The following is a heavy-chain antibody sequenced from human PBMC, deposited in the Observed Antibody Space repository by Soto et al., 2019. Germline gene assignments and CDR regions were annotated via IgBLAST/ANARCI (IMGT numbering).Heavy chain of an antibody. J-gene: IGHJ5*02. CDR3: ARLGAYYQSLDP. Sequence: SETLSLTCAVSGDSIKTETWWSWLRQLPGTGLEWIGEIKHTGDANANPALRSRVSMSVDRTKNQFFLNLRSVSAADTAVYYWARLGAYYQSLDPWGPGTLVTVSS. V-gene: IGHV4-4*02. D-gene: IGHD2-21*01. CDR2: IKHTGDA. CDR1: GDSIKTETW.